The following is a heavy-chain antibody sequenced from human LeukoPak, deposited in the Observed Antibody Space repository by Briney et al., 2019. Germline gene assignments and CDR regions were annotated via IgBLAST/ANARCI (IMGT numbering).Heavy chain of an antibody. CDR3: ARANRVSLYYFDY. D-gene: IGHD5/OR15-5a*01. CDR2: IYHSGST. CDR1: GYSISSGYY. J-gene: IGHJ4*02. Sequence: PSKTLSLTCTVSGYSISSGYYWDWIRQPPGKGLEWIGSIYHSGSTNYNPSLKSRVTISVDTSKNQFSLKLSSVTAADTAVYYCARANRVSLYYFDYWGQGTLVTVSS. V-gene: IGHV4-38-2*02.